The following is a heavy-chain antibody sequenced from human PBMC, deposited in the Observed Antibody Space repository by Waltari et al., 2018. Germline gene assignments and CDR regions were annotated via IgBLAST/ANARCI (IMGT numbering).Heavy chain of an antibody. Sequence: EVQLVESGGGLVQPGGSLRLSCAASGFSFSNYWIHWVRQAPGKGREWVSRINPDGSSISHADSVRGRFTITRDNAKNTLYLQMNSLRVDDTSVYYCTRATAVSFDYWGLGTLVTVSS. V-gene: IGHV3-74*01. J-gene: IGHJ4*02. CDR1: GFSFSNYW. CDR2: INPDGSSI. D-gene: IGHD6-19*01. CDR3: TRATAVSFDY.